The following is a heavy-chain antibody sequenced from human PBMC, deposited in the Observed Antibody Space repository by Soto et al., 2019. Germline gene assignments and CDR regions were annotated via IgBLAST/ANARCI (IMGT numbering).Heavy chain of an antibody. CDR1: GFTFSSYA. Sequence: QVQLVESGGGVVQPGRSLRLSCAASGFTFSSYAMHWVRQAPGKGLEWVAVISYAGSKKYYADSVKGRFTISRDNSKNTVYLQMNSLRAEDTAVYYCAREGAGDAFDIWGQGTMVTVSS. CDR2: ISYAGSKK. J-gene: IGHJ3*02. CDR3: AREGAGDAFDI. D-gene: IGHD1-26*01. V-gene: IGHV3-30-3*01.